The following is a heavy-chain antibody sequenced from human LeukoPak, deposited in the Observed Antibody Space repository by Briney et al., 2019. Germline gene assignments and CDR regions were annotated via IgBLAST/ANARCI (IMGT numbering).Heavy chain of an antibody. CDR2: IYYSGST. Sequence: SETLSLTCTVSGGSISSYYWSWIRQPPGKGLEWIGYIYYSGSTNYNPSLKSRVTISVDTSKNQFSLKLSSVTAADTAVYYCARGPRDYYYYYYMDVWGKGSTVTISS. V-gene: IGHV4-59*01. CDR1: GGSISSYY. CDR3: ARGPRDYYYYYYMDV. J-gene: IGHJ6*03.